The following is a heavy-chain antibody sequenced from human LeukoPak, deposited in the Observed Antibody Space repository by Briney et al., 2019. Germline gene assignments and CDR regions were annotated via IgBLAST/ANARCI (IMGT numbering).Heavy chain of an antibody. Sequence: SETLSLTCSVSGGSMTDYYWSWIRQPPGKGPEWIGYIDYSGRTNYNPSLKSRVTISVDTSKNKLSLNLSSVTAADTAVYYCVRGGHYYDSSGYYTLDYWGQGTLVTVSS. J-gene: IGHJ4*02. V-gene: IGHV4-59*01. CDR1: GGSMTDYY. CDR2: IDYSGRT. CDR3: VRGGHYYDSSGYYTLDY. D-gene: IGHD3-22*01.